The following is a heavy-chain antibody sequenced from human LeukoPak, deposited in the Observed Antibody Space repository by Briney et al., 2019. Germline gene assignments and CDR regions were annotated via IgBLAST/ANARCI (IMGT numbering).Heavy chain of an antibody. V-gene: IGHV1-2*02. D-gene: IGHD3-22*01. CDR3: ARGGDFYDSSGYYDDAFDI. Sequence: ASVKVSCKASGGTFSSYAISWVRQAPGQGLEWMGWINPKSGGTNYAQKFQGRVTMTRDTSISTAYMELTRLRSDDTAVYYCARGGDFYDSSGYYDDAFDIWGRGTMVTVSS. CDR1: GGTFSSYA. CDR2: INPKSGGT. J-gene: IGHJ3*02.